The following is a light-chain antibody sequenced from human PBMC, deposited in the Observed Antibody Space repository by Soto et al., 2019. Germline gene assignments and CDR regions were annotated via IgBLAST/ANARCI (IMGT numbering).Light chain of an antibody. CDR3: QQYGSSPTWT. CDR2: DAS. CDR1: QSVSSSY. J-gene: IGKJ1*01. Sequence: EIVLTQSPATLSLSPGERATLSCGASQSVSSSYLAWYQQKPGLAPTLLIYDASSRATGIPDRFCGSGSGIYVTLTISRLEPEDFAVYYCQQYGSSPTWTFGQGTKVEIK. V-gene: IGKV3D-20*01.